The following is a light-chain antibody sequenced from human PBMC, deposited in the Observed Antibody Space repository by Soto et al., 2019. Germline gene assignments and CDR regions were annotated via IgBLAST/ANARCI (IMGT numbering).Light chain of an antibody. Sequence: VLTQSPRTLPLSPGEKATLSGSASQTVSASYSAWYQQQPGQAPRLLLYGATNRIIGIPDRFSGSVSGTDFTLTISRLEPEDFAVYYCQLYGVSSPRITFGQGTRLEIK. CDR1: QTVSASY. CDR3: QLYGVSSPRIT. V-gene: IGKV3-20*01. J-gene: IGKJ5*01. CDR2: GAT.